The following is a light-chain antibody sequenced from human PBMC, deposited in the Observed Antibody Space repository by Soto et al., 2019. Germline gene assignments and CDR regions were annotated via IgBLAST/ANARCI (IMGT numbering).Light chain of an antibody. Sequence: DIQMTQSPSSLSASVGDRVTITCQASQDISNYLNWYQQKPGKAPKLLIYAASNLETGVPSRFSGSGSGTDFTFTISSLQPADIATYYCQQYDNLPLTFGPGTKVDIK. CDR1: QDISNY. CDR3: QQYDNLPLT. J-gene: IGKJ3*01. V-gene: IGKV1-33*01. CDR2: AAS.